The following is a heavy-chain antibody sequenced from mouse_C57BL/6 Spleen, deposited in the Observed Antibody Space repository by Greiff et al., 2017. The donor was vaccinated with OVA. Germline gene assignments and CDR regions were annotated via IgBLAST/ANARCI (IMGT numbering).Heavy chain of an antibody. V-gene: IGHV5-4*01. J-gene: IGHJ2*01. CDR3: ARDHGSS. CDR1: GFTFSSYA. CDR2: ISDGGSYT. Sequence: EVQLVESGGGLVKPGGSLKLSCAASGFTFSSYAMSWVRQTPEKRLEWVATISDGGSYTYYPDNVKGRFTISRDNAKNNLYLQMSHLKSEDTAMYYCARDHGSSWGQGTTLTVSS. D-gene: IGHD1-1*01.